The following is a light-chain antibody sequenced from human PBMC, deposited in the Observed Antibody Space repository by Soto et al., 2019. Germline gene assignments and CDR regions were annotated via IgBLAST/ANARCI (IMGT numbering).Light chain of an antibody. Sequence: DIQMTQSPSSLSASVGDRVTITCRASQSISSYLNWYQQKPGKAPKLLIYDASILENGVPFRFSGRGSGTEFTLTISRLQPDDSATYYCQQYNSYWTFGQGTKVDIK. J-gene: IGKJ1*01. CDR3: QQYNSYWT. V-gene: IGKV1-5*01. CDR1: QSISSY. CDR2: DAS.